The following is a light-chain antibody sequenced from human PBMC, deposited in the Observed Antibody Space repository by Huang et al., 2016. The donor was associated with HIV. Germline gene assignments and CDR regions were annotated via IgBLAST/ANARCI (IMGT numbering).Light chain of an antibody. CDR3: MQGTHWPGT. Sequence: DVVMTQFPLSLPVTLGQPASIFCKSSQSLVSSDGDIYLNWLQQRPGQPPRRLIYQVSKRDSGVPDRFSGSGAGSLFALRISRVEAEDVAVYYCMQGTHWPGTFGQGTKLEI. V-gene: IGKV2-30*01. CDR2: QVS. CDR1: QSLVSSDGDIY. J-gene: IGKJ1*01.